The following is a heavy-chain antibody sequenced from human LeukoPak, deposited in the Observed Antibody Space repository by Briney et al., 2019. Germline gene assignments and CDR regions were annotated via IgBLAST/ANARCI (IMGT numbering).Heavy chain of an antibody. CDR3: ARDLGTVTTFWAFGAFDI. Sequence: PSETLSLTCTVSGGSISSRSYYWGWIRQPPGKGLEWIGSIPYIGNTYYNPSLKSRVAISVDTSKNQFSLKLSSVTATDTAVYYCARDLGTVTTFWAFGAFDIWGQGTMVTVSS. CDR2: IPYIGNT. D-gene: IGHD4-17*01. J-gene: IGHJ3*02. V-gene: IGHV4-39*07. CDR1: GGSISSRSYY.